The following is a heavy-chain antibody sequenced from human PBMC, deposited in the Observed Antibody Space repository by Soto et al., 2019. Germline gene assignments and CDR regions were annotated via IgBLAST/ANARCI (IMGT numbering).Heavy chain of an antibody. V-gene: IGHV1-69*13. Sequence: EASVKVSCKASGGTFSSHAISWVRQAPGQGLEWMGGIIPIFGTANYAQKFQGRVTITADESTSTAYMELSSLRSEDTAVYYCASGGAGAGITIFGVVTSLWFDPWGQGTLVTVSS. CDR2: IIPIFGTA. D-gene: IGHD3-3*01. CDR3: ASGGAGAGITIFGVVTSLWFDP. J-gene: IGHJ5*02. CDR1: GGTFSSHA.